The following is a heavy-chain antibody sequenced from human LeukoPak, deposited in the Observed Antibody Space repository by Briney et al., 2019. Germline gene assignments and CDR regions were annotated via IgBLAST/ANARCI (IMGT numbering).Heavy chain of an antibody. J-gene: IGHJ2*01. Sequence: SETLSLTCSVSGGSGSSGGNYWSWIRQYPGKCLEWIGYIYSTGSTNYNPSLKSRVTISVDTSKNQFSLKLSSVTAADTAVYYCAAYSYGYVHWYFDLWGRGTLVTVSS. CDR2: IYSTGST. D-gene: IGHD5-18*01. CDR3: AAYSYGYVHWYFDL. CDR1: GGSGSSGGNY. V-gene: IGHV4-31*03.